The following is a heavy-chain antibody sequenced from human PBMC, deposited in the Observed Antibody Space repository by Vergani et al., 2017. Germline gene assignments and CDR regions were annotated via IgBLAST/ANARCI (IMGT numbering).Heavy chain of an antibody. CDR3: ARVNTETNGHLYYSYYMDV. CDR1: GGSFTSYH. Sequence: QVQLQQWGGGLLKPSETLSLTCVVNGGSFTSYHWTWIRQSPGGGLEWVGDIDHTGRPDYNPSLKIRLTMSVDKSRNQFSLTLNSVTATDTAIYFCARVNTETNGHLYYSYYMDVWGQGTAVTVS. CDR2: IDHTGRP. D-gene: IGHD4-11*01. J-gene: IGHJ6*03. V-gene: IGHV4-34*01.